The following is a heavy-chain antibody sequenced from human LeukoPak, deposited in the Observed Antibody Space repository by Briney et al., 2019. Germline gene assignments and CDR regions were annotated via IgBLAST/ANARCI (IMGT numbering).Heavy chain of an antibody. CDR3: ARGPSCCSTSCSGTWFDP. CDR2: INHSGST. Sequence: SETLSLTCAVYGGSFSGYYWSWIRQPPGKGLEWIGEINHSGSTNYNPSLKSRVTISVDTSKNQFSLKLSSVTAADTAVYYCARGPSCCSTSCSGTWFDPWGQGTLVTVSS. V-gene: IGHV4-34*01. CDR1: GGSFSGYY. D-gene: IGHD2-2*01. J-gene: IGHJ5*02.